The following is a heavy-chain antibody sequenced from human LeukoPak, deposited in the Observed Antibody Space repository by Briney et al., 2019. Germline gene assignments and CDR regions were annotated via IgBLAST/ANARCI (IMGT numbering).Heavy chain of an antibody. CDR3: ARGRASYYYDSSGYPFDY. D-gene: IGHD3-22*01. CDR1: GFTFSSYA. J-gene: IGHJ4*02. Sequence: GGSLRLSCAASGFTFSSYAMHWVRQAPGKGLEWVAVISYDGSNKYYADSVKGRFTISRDNAKNSLYLQMNSLRAEDTAVYYCARGRASYYYDSSGYPFDYWGQGTLVTVSS. V-gene: IGHV3-30-3*01. CDR2: ISYDGSNK.